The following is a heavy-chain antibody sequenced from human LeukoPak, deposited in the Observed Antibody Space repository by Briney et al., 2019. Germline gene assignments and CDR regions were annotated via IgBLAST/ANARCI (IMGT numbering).Heavy chain of an antibody. CDR2: ISGSGGST. D-gene: IGHD5-24*01. CDR1: GFTFSSYA. Sequence: PGASLRLSCEASGFTFSSYAMSWVRQAPGKGLEWVSGISGSGGSTYYADSVKGRFTVSRDNSKNTLYLQMNSLRAEDTAVYYCAKALEVATDLRAFEIWGQGTMVTVSS. CDR3: AKALEVATDLRAFEI. J-gene: IGHJ3*02. V-gene: IGHV3-23*01.